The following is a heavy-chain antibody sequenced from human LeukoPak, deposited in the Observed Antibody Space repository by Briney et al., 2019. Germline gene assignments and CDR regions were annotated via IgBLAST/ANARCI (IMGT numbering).Heavy chain of an antibody. D-gene: IGHD1-14*01. V-gene: IGHV4-59*01. J-gene: IGHJ4*02. Sequence: PSETLSLTCSVSGGSITSYYWSWIRQPPGKGLEWIGHVSDGGRTNYSPSLTSRVSISADTSKNQFSLKLNSVTAADTAVYFCARASTTIDDWGQGTLVTVSS. CDR1: GGSITSYY. CDR2: VSDGGRT. CDR3: ARASTTIDD.